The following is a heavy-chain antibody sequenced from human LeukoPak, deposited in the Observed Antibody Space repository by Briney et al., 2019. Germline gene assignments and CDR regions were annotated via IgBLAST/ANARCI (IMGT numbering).Heavy chain of an antibody. Sequence: SETLSLTCTVSGGSISSYYWSWIRQPAGKGLEWTGRTYISGSINYNPSLKSRVTMSVDTSKNQFSLKLSSVTAADTAVYYCVRGGYYYGPSDWGQGTLVTVSS. CDR3: VRGGYYYGPSD. D-gene: IGHD3-10*01. V-gene: IGHV4-4*07. J-gene: IGHJ4*02. CDR1: GGSISSYY. CDR2: TYISGSI.